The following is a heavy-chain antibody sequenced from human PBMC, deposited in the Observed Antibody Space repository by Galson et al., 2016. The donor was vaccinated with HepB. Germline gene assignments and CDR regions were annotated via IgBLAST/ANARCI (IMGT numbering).Heavy chain of an antibody. J-gene: IGHJ4*02. CDR3: ARHIGGLGYFDS. V-gene: IGHV3-74*01. D-gene: IGHD1-26*01. Sequence: SLRLSCAGSGFTFSNDWMHWVRQAPGKGLMWVSRIDSDGSRITYAESVKGRFTISRDNAKNTLYLQMNGLRVEATAVYYCARHIGGLGYFDSWGQGTQVTVSS. CDR1: GFTFSNDW. CDR2: IDSDGSRI.